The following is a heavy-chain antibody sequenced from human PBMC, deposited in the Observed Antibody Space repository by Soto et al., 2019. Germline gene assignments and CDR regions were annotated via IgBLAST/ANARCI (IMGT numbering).Heavy chain of an antibody. CDR3: ARNTQWELPLY. D-gene: IGHD1-26*01. CDR1: GYSISSGYY. CDR2: IYHSGST. J-gene: IGHJ4*02. Sequence: SETLSLTCAVSGYSISSGYYWGWIRQPPGKGLEWIGSIYHSGSTYYNPSLKSRVTISVDTSKNQFSLKLSSVTAADTAVYYCARNTQWELPLYRGQGTLVTVSS. V-gene: IGHV4-38-2*01.